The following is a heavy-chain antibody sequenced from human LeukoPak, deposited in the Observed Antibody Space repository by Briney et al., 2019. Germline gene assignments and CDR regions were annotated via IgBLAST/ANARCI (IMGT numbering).Heavy chain of an antibody. J-gene: IGHJ4*02. CDR3: VIATGGYSSGWYRYYFDY. Sequence: QPGGSLRLSCAASGFTFSSYAMHWVRQAPGKGLEYVSAISSNGGSTYYADSVKGRFTISRDNSKNTLYLQMSSLRAEDTAVYYCVIATGGYSSGWYRYYFDYWGQGTLVTVSS. D-gene: IGHD6-19*01. V-gene: IGHV3-64D*09. CDR1: GFTFSSYA. CDR2: ISSNGGST.